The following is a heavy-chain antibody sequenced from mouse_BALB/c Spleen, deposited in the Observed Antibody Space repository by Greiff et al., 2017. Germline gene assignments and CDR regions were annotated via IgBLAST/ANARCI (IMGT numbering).Heavy chain of an antibody. Sequence: VQLKQSGPSLVKPSQTLSLTCSVTGDSITSGYWNWIRKFPGNKLEYMGYISYSGSTYYNPSLKSRISITRDTSKNQYYLQLNSVTTEDTATYYCARYTPIYYDYDFAMDYWGQGTSVTVSS. J-gene: IGHJ4*01. CDR3: ARYTPIYYDYDFAMDY. CDR2: ISYSGST. D-gene: IGHD2-4*01. V-gene: IGHV3-8*02. CDR1: GDSITSGY.